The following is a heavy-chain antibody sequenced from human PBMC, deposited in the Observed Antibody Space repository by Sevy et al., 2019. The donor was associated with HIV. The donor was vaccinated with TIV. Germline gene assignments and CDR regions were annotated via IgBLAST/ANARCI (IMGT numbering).Heavy chain of an antibody. Sequence: GGSLRLSCAASVFTLSNAWMSWVRQAPGKGLEWVGRIKSKTDGGTRDLAAPVKGRITISRDDSTNTLYLQMNSLKIEDTGVYYCATGLGKSDFDYWGQGTLVTVSS. CDR3: ATGLGKSDFDY. J-gene: IGHJ4*02. V-gene: IGHV3-15*01. CDR1: VFTLSNAW. D-gene: IGHD3-9*01. CDR2: IKSKTDGGTR.